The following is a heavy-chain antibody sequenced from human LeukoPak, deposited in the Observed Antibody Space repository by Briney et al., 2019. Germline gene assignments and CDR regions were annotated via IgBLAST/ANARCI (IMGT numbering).Heavy chain of an antibody. Sequence: GGSLRLSCAASGFTVSSNYMSWVRQAPGRGLEWVSVIYSGGSTYYADSVKGRFTISRDNSKNTLYLQMNSLRAEDTAVYYCARDWSYYYDSRASPSYDAFDIWGQGTMVTVSS. CDR1: GFTVSSNY. CDR2: IYSGGST. CDR3: ARDWSYYYDSRASPSYDAFDI. J-gene: IGHJ3*02. D-gene: IGHD3-22*01. V-gene: IGHV3-53*01.